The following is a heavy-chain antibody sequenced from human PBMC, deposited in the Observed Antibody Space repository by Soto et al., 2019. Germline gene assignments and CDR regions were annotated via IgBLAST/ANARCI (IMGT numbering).Heavy chain of an antibody. Sequence: TSETLSLTCTVSGGSISNYYWSWIRQPPGKGLEWIGYIYYSGSTYYNPSLKSRVTISVDTSKNQFSLKLSSVTAADTAVYYCARDLGLMTTVTDEIYYYYYGMDVWGQGTTVTVSS. CDR1: GGSISNYY. CDR2: IYYSGST. CDR3: ARDLGLMTTVTDEIYYYYYGMDV. D-gene: IGHD4-17*01. V-gene: IGHV4-59*12. J-gene: IGHJ6*02.